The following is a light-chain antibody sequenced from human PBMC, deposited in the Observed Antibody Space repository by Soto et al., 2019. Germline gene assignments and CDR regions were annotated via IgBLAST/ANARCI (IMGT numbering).Light chain of an antibody. CDR3: SSYAGNNWV. J-gene: IGLJ3*02. V-gene: IGLV2-8*01. CDR1: SSDIGTYNH. CDR2: DVS. Sequence: QSALTQPPSASGSPGQSATISCTGTSSDIGTYNHVSWYQQHPGKAPKLIIYDVSERPSGVPNRFSGFKSGNTASLTVSGLEAEDEADYCCSSYAGNNWVFGGGTKLTVL.